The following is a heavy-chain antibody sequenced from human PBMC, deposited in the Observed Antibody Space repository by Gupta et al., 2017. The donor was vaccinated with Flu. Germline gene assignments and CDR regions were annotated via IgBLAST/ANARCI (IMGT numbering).Heavy chain of an antibody. CDR3: ARRGTYYFDF. CDR2: VHSSGNT. J-gene: IGHJ4*02. D-gene: IGHD1-7*01. CDR1: GGPVNVFSYF. Sequence: QLRESGPRLLKPSQTLSLTCSVSGGPVNVFSYFWSWISQHPEMGLEWIVYVHSSGNTYYNPSLRSRLLMSIDTSKNEFSLEVTSVTAADTAMYYCARRGTYYFDFWGQGALVTVSS. V-gene: IGHV4-31*03.